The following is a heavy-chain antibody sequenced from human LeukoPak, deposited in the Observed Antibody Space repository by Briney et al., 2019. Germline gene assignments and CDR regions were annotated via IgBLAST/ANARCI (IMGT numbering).Heavy chain of an antibody. J-gene: IGHJ6*03. V-gene: IGHV4-59*08. D-gene: IGHD2-15*01. CDR3: ARALVKPYCSGGSCYHYYYYYYMDV. Sequence: SETLSLTCTVSGGSISSYYWSWIRQPPGKGLEWIGYIYYSGSTNYNPSLKSRVTISVDTSKNQFSLKLSSVTAADTAVYYCARALVKPYCSGGSCYHYYYYYYMDVWGKGTTVTVSS. CDR1: GGSISSYY. CDR2: IYYSGST.